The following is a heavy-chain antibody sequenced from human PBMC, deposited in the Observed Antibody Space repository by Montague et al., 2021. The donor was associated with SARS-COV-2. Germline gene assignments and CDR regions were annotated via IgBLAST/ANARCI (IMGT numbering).Heavy chain of an antibody. D-gene: IGHD3-10*01. CDR2: MNHSCST. V-gene: IGHV4-34*01. CDR3: ARGRRILLWFGELFLGGDYYGMDV. Sequence: SETLSLTCAVSGASLSGYYWSWVRQPPGQGLRWNGEMNHSCSTNYNPSLKSRVTISVDTSKNQFSLKLRSVTAADTAVYYCARGRRILLWFGELFLGGDYYGMDVWGQGTTVTVSS. CDR1: GASLSGYY. J-gene: IGHJ6*02.